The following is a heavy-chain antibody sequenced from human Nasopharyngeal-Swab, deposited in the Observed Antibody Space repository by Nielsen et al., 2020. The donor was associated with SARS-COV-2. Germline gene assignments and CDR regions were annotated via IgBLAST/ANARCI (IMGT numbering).Heavy chain of an antibody. D-gene: IGHD3-10*01. CDR1: GGSISSYY. CDR2: IYTSGST. CDR3: AREGDYYGSGSYPDAFDI. V-gene: IGHV4-4*07. Sequence: SETLSLTCTVSGGSISSYYWSWIRQPAGKGLEWIGRIYTSGSTNYNPSLKSRVTMSVDTSKNQFSLKLSSVTAADTAVYYCAREGDYYGSGSYPDAFDIWGQGTMVTVSS. J-gene: IGHJ3*02.